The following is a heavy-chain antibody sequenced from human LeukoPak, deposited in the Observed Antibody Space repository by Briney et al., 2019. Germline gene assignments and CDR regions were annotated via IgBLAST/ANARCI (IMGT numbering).Heavy chain of an antibody. J-gene: IGHJ4*02. D-gene: IGHD6-13*01. CDR3: AREGVAATGLDY. CDR1: GYIFTSHQ. Sequence: ASVKVSCKASGYIFTSHQMQWVRQAPGQGLEWMGIINPGVSTTSYAQKFQGRVTMTRDTSTSTVYMDLSSLKSEDTAVYYCAREGVAATGLDYWGQGTLVTVSS. CDR2: INPGVSTT. V-gene: IGHV1-46*01.